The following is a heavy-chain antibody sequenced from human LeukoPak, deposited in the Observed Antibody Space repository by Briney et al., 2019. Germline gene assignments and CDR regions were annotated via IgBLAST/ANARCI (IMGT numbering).Heavy chain of an antibody. D-gene: IGHD2/OR15-2a*01. J-gene: IGHJ4*02. Sequence: SETLSLTCTVSGGSISSSGFYWGWIRQPPGQGIEWIGSIRYSGSNYYNPSLKSRITISVDTSKNQFSLNLTSVTAADTAVYYCARHEYFVNYWGQGTLVTVSS. CDR3: ARHEYFVNY. CDR1: GGSISSSGFY. V-gene: IGHV4-39*01. CDR2: IRYSGSN.